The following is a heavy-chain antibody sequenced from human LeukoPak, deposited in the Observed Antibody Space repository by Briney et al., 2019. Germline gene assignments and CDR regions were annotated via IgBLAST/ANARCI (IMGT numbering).Heavy chain of an antibody. CDR1: GYTFTNYG. CDR3: ARVVLDHYYDSRGYLGTLDY. V-gene: IGHV1-18*01. Sequence: GASVNVSCKDSGYTFTNYGISWVRQAPRQGREWVGWINNYNGNTNYAQKFQGRVTMTTDTSTSTAYMELRSLRSDDTAVYYCARVVLDHYYDSRGYLGTLDYWGQGTLVTVSS. D-gene: IGHD3-22*01. J-gene: IGHJ4*02. CDR2: INNYNGNT.